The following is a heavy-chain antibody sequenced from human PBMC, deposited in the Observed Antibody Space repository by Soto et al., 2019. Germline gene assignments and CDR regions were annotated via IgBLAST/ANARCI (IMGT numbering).Heavy chain of an antibody. CDR1: GGSISSSSCY. CDR2: IYYSGST. V-gene: IGHV4-39*01. D-gene: IGHD2-15*01. CDR3: ASCSGGSCYPPSGWFDP. Sequence: QLQLQESGPGLVKPSETPSLTCTVSGGSISSSSCYSGWIRQPPGKGLEWIGSIYYSGSTYYNPSIDRQDTRSEDTSKNQFSLKLSSETAAATAVYYSASCSGGSCYPPSGWFDPWGQGTLVTVSS. J-gene: IGHJ5*02.